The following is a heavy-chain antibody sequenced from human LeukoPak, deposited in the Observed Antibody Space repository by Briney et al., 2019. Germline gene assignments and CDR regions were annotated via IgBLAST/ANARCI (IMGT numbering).Heavy chain of an antibody. CDR3: AKRVNIVGATAPFDY. CDR2: ISGSGGST. CDR1: GFTFSSYA. J-gene: IGHJ4*02. Sequence: GGSLRLSCAASGFTFSSYAMSWVRQAPGKGLEWVSAISGSGGSTYYADSVKGRFTISRDNFKNTLYLQMNSLRAEDTAVYYCAKRVNIVGATAPFDYWGQGTLVTVSS. D-gene: IGHD1-26*01. V-gene: IGHV3-23*01.